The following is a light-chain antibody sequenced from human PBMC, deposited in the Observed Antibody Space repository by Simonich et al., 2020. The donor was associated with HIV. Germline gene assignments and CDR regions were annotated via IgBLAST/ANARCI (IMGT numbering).Light chain of an antibody. V-gene: IGKV3-15*01. CDR1: QRVSSN. CDR3: QQYNNWPPIT. CDR2: CAS. Sequence: EIVMTQSPATLSVSPGERSTPSCRASQRVSSNLAWYQQNPHQAPRLLIYCASTRATGIPARFSGSGSGTEFTLTISSLQSEDFAVYYCQQYNNWPPITFGQGTRLEIK. J-gene: IGKJ5*01.